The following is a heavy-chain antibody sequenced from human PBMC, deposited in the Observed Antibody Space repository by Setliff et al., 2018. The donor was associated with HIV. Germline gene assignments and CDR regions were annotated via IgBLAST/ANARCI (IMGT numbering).Heavy chain of an antibody. CDR2: IWHSGNT. CDR1: GYSISSGYF. V-gene: IGHV4-38-2*01. CDR3: ASMYSDYIGHSEY. D-gene: IGHD6-25*01. Sequence: SETLSLTCAVSGYSISSGYFWGWIRQPPGKGLGWIGSIWHSGNTYYSPSLRSRVTLSVDTSKNQFSLRLSSVTAADTSVYYCASMYSDYIGHSEYWGQGTLVTVSS. J-gene: IGHJ4*02.